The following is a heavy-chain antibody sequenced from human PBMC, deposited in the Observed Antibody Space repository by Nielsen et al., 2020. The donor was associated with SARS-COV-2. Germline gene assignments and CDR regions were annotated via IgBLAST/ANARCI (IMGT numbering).Heavy chain of an antibody. V-gene: IGHV4-59*04. CDR2: IYYSGST. Sequence: SETLSLTCTVSGGSISSFYWTWIRQPPGKGLEWIGYIYYSGSTYYSSSLKSRITISVDTSKNHFSLKLSSVTAADTAVYYCARQYYDSTAAMDFWGQGTLVTVSS. CDR3: ARQYYDSTAAMDF. D-gene: IGHD3-22*01. CDR1: GGSISSFY. J-gene: IGHJ4*02.